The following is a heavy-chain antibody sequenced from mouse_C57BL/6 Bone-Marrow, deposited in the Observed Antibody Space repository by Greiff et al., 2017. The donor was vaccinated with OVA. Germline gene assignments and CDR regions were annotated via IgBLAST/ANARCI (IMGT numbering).Heavy chain of an antibody. V-gene: IGHV1-81*01. CDR3: ARIYYYGSSYDWFAY. J-gene: IGHJ3*01. D-gene: IGHD1-1*01. CDR2: IYPRSGNT. Sequence: VKLMESGAELARPGASVKLSCKASGYTFTSYGISWVKQRTGQGLEWIGEIYPRSGNTYYNEKFKGKATLTADKSSSTAYMELRSLTSEDSAVYFCARIYYYGSSYDWFAYWGQGTLVTVSA. CDR1: GYTFTSYG.